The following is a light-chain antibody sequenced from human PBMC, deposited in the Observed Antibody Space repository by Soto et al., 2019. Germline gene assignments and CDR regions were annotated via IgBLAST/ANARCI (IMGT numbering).Light chain of an antibody. Sequence: QSALTQPPSASGSPGQSVTISCTGTSSDVGGYGYVSWYQQHPGKAPKLMIFEVTKRASGVPNRFSGSKSGNTASLTVSGLQAEDEVDYYCSSYAGINTDVVFGGGTKLTVL. CDR2: EVT. V-gene: IGLV2-8*01. CDR1: SSDVGGYGY. CDR3: SSYAGINTDVV. J-gene: IGLJ2*01.